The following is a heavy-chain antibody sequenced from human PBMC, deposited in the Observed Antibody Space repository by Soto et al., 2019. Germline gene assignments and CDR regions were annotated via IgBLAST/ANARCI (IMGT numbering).Heavy chain of an antibody. CDR3: ARDSRLMVYAIKLVVAFDI. D-gene: IGHD2-8*01. CDR2: ISAYNGNT. Sequence: QVQLVQSGAEVKKPGASVKVSCKASGYTFTSYGISWVRQAPGQGLEWMGWISAYNGNTNYAQKLQGRVTMTTDTPTRTAYMELRSLRSDDTAVYYCARDSRLMVYAIKLVVAFDIWGQGTMVTVSS. CDR1: GYTFTSYG. V-gene: IGHV1-18*01. J-gene: IGHJ3*02.